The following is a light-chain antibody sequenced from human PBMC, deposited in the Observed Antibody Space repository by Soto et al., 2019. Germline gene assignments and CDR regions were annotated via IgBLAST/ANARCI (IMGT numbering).Light chain of an antibody. J-gene: IGKJ5*01. V-gene: IGKV1-39*01. CDR2: AAS. CDR1: QSISSY. CDR3: QQSYSLIT. Sequence: DIQMTQSPSSLSASVGDRVTITCRASQSISSYLNWYQQKPGKAPKLLIYAASSLKSGVHSRFSGSGSGTDFPITISSLQPEDFANYYCQQSYSLITFGQGTRLEIK.